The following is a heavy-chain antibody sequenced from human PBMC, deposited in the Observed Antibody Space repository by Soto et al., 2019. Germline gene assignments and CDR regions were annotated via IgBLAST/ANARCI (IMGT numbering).Heavy chain of an antibody. Sequence: QVQLQQWGAGLLKPSETLSLTCAVYGGSFSGYYWSWIRQPPGKGLEWIGDINHSGSTNYNPSLMSRDTRSVDTSKDQFSLQLSSVTAAATAAYFCARAYGGNGFDYWGQGTLVTVSS. D-gene: IGHD4-17*01. CDR1: GGSFSGYY. V-gene: IGHV4-34*01. CDR3: ARAYGGNGFDY. CDR2: INHSGST. J-gene: IGHJ4*02.